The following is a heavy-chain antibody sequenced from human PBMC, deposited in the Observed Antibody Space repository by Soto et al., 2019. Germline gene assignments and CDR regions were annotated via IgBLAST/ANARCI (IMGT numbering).Heavy chain of an antibody. CDR1: GGTFSSYA. J-gene: IGHJ6*02. D-gene: IGHD4-17*01. CDR3: ARGQTVIRQGSYYYYYGMDV. CDR2: IIPIFGTA. Sequence: QVQLVQSGAEVKKPGSSVKVSCTASGGTFSSYAISWVRQAPGQGLEWMGGIIPIFGTANYAQKFQGRVTITADESTSTAYMELSSLRSEDTAVYYCARGQTVIRQGSYYYYYGMDVWGQGTTVTVSS. V-gene: IGHV1-69*01.